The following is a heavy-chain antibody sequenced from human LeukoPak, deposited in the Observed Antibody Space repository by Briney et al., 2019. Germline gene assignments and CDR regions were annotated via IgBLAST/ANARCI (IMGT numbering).Heavy chain of an antibody. CDR3: ARHRYPSYGSGKSDKHFYFDF. Sequence: PSETLSLTCTVSGGSISSSNYYWGWSRQPPGKGLEWIGYIFYSGTTNYNPSLKSRVTILVDTSKNHFSLKLSSVTAADTAVYYCARHRYPSYGSGKSDKHFYFDFWGQGALVTVSS. V-gene: IGHV4-61*05. CDR1: GGSISSSNYY. J-gene: IGHJ4*02. D-gene: IGHD3-10*01. CDR2: IFYSGTT.